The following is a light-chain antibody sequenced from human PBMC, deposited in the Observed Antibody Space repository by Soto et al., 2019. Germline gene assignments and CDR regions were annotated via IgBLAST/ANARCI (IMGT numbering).Light chain of an antibody. CDR2: DVS. Sequence: QSVLTQPASVSGSPGHSLTISCTGPSSDVGGYNYVSWYQQHPGKAPKLMIYDVSNRPSGVSNRFSGSKSGNTASLTISGLQAEDEADYYCSSYTSSTNDVFGTGTKVPVL. CDR3: SSYTSSTNDV. CDR1: SSDVGGYNY. V-gene: IGLV2-14*01. J-gene: IGLJ1*01.